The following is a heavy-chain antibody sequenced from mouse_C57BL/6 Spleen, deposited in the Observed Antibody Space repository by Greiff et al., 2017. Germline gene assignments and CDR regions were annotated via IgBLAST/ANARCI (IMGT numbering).Heavy chain of an antibody. J-gene: IGHJ1*03. CDR3: ARLGGLRQATHGYFDV. CDR2: ISNGGGST. CDR1: GFTFSDYY. V-gene: IGHV5-12*01. Sequence: EVRLVESGGGLVQPGGSLKLSCAASGFTFSDYYMYWVRQTPEKRLEWVAYISNGGGSTYYPDTVKGRFTISRDNAKNTLYLQMSRLKSEDTAMYYCARLGGLRQATHGYFDVWGTGTTVTVSS. D-gene: IGHD2-4*01.